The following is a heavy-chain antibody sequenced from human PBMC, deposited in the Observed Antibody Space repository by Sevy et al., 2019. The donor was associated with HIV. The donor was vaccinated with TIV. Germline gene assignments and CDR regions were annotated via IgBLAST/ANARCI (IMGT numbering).Heavy chain of an antibody. CDR1: GYSISSGYY. CDR3: ARDRFQITMIVVGGYAFDI. V-gene: IGHV4-38-2*02. Sequence: SETLSLTCTVSGYSISSGYYWGWIRQPPGKGLEWIGSIYHSGSTYYNPSLKSRVTISVDTSKNQFSLKLSSVTAADTAVYYCARDRFQITMIVVGGYAFDIWGQRTMVTVSS. CDR2: IYHSGST. D-gene: IGHD3-22*01. J-gene: IGHJ3*02.